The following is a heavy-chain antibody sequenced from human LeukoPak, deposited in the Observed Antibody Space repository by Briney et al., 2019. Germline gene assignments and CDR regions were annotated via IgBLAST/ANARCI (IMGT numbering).Heavy chain of an antibody. J-gene: IGHJ4*02. Sequence: ASVKVSCKASGYTFTGYYMHWVRQAPGQGLEWMGWISPNSGGTNYAQKFQGRVTMTRDTSISTAYMELSRLRSDDTAVYYCARDVDTAMVTDYWGQGTLVTVSS. D-gene: IGHD5-18*01. V-gene: IGHV1-2*02. CDR3: ARDVDTAMVTDY. CDR1: GYTFTGYY. CDR2: ISPNSGGT.